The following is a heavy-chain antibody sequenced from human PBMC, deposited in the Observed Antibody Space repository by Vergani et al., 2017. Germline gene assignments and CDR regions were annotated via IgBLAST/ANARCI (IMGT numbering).Heavy chain of an antibody. D-gene: IGHD3-10*01. CDR2: IIPILGTA. Sequence: QVQLVQSGAEVKKPGSSVKVSCKASGGTFSSYAISWVRQAPGQGLEWMGRIIPILGTANYAQKFQGRVTMTADESTSTAYMELSSLRSEDTAVYYCARGVTMVRGVTRTYYYYYMDVWGKGTTVTVSS. V-gene: IGHV1-69*11. CDR1: GGTFSSYA. CDR3: ARGVTMVRGVTRTYYYYYMDV. J-gene: IGHJ6*03.